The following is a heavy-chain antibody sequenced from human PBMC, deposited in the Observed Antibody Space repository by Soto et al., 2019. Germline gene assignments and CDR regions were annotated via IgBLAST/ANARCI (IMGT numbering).Heavy chain of an antibody. Sequence: GGSLRLSCAASGFTFSSYAMGWVRQAPGKGLEWVSAISGSGGSTYYADSVKGRFTISRDNSKNTLYLQMNSLRAEDTAVYYCAKDRRVTRGSISPFDYWGQGTLVTVSS. D-gene: IGHD4-4*01. V-gene: IGHV3-23*01. CDR1: GFTFSSYA. CDR2: ISGSGGST. J-gene: IGHJ4*02. CDR3: AKDRRVTRGSISPFDY.